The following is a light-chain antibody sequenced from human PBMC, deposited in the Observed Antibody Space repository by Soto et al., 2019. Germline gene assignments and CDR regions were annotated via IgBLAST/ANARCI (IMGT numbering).Light chain of an antibody. V-gene: IGLV1-40*01. CDR3: QSYDTSLSGSWV. J-gene: IGLJ3*02. CDR2: GNN. CDR1: SSNIGAGYD. Sequence: QSVLTQPPSVSGAPGQRATISCTGSSSNIGAGYDVHWYQQLPGAAPKLLIYGNNNRPSGVPDRFSGSKSGTSASLAITGLQAEDEADYYCQSYDTSLSGSWVFGGGTKVTVL.